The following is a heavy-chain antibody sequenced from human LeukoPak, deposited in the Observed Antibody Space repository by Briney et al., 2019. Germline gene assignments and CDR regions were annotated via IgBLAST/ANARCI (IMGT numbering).Heavy chain of an antibody. Sequence: GGSLRLSCAASGFTFSSYPMHWVRQAPGKGLEWVAVISYDGSNKYYADSVKGRFTISRDNSKNTLYLQMNSLRAEDTAVYYCANGVGYQLLYYYYGMDVWGQGTTVTVSS. D-gene: IGHD2-2*01. CDR1: GFTFSSYP. J-gene: IGHJ6*02. CDR2: ISYDGSNK. CDR3: ANGVGYQLLYYYYGMDV. V-gene: IGHV3-30-3*01.